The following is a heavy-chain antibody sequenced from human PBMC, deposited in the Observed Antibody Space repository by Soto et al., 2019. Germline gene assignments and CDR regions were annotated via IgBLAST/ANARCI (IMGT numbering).Heavy chain of an antibody. CDR2: TYYNGNA. CDR1: GGSIDRSNYY. D-gene: IGHD3-10*01. V-gene: IGHV4-39*01. J-gene: IGHJ4*02. Sequence: SETLSLTCNVSGGSIDRSNYYWDWLRQPPGKGLEWIGTTYYNGNAYYNPSLKSRVSMSVDTSKNQFSLKLVSVTAADTAVYYCARHFVAVVIKGWGYCGQGTLVTVSS. CDR3: ARHFVAVVIKGWGY.